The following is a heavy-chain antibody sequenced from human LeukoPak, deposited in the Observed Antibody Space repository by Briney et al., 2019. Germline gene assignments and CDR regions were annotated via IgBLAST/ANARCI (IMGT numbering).Heavy chain of an antibody. CDR1: GGSISSYY. V-gene: IGHV4-59*01. J-gene: IGHJ4*02. CDR2: IYYSGST. D-gene: IGHD6-13*01. Sequence: PSETLSLTCTVSGGSISSYYWSWIRQPPGKGLEWIGYIYYSGSTNYNPSLKSRVTISVDTSKNQFSLKLSSVTAADTAVYYCARETAAGPLDYWGQRTLVTVSS. CDR3: ARETAAGPLDY.